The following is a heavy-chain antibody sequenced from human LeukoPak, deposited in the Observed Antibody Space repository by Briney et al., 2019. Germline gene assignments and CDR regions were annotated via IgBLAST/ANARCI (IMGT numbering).Heavy chain of an antibody. CDR2: IYYSGST. V-gene: IGHV4-39*01. J-gene: IGHJ4*02. D-gene: IGHD3-3*02. CDR3: ARQDRSISFAAVWVVLVH. CDR1: GGSIDTDSFY. Sequence: KSSETLSLTCTVSGGSIDTDSFYWGWFRQPPGKGLEWVGSIYYSGSTYYNPSLRSRVTISVDTSKDQFSLKLSSVTAADTAVYYCARQDRSISFAAVWVVLVHWGQGTQVTVSS.